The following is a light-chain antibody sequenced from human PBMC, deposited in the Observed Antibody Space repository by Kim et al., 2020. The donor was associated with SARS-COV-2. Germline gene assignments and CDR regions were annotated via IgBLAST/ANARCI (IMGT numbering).Light chain of an antibody. V-gene: IGLV2-14*01. CDR1: GSDDGGYSH. Sequence: QSALTQPASVSGSPGQSITLSCTGSGSDDGGYSHVSWHQQYPGKAPKIMIYDVTKRPSGVSNRFSGSKSGDTASLTISGLQAEDEADYYCSSYTSTNTLLFGGGTQLT. CDR3: SSYTSTNTLL. CDR2: DVT. J-gene: IGLJ2*01.